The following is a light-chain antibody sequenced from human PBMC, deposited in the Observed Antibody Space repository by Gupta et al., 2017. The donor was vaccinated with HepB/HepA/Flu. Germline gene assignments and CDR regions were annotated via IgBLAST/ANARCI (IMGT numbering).Light chain of an antibody. Sequence: QSALTQPRSVSGSPGQSVTISCTGTSSDVGGYNYVSWYQQHPGKAPILMIYDVSKRPSGVPDRFSGSKSGNTASLTISGLQAEDEADYYCSSYAGRYTWVFGGGTKLTVL. V-gene: IGLV2-11*01. CDR3: SSYAGRYTWV. CDR2: DVS. CDR1: SSDVGGYNY. J-gene: IGLJ3*02.